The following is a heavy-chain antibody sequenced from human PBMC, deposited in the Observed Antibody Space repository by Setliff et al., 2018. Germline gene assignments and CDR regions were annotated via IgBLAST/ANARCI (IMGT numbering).Heavy chain of an antibody. D-gene: IGHD3-10*01. CDR1: GYAFTNYA. J-gene: IGHJ6*03. V-gene: IGHV7-4-1*02. CDR3: ARGSRFGTIVYKGDYYGDV. CDR2: INTNTGNP. Sequence: ASVKVSCKASGYAFTNYAMTWMRQAPGQGLEYMGWINTNTGNPINAQGFTGRFVFSLDTSVSTAYLQISSLKSEDTAVYYCARGSRFGTIVYKGDYYGDVWGKWTSVNVSS.